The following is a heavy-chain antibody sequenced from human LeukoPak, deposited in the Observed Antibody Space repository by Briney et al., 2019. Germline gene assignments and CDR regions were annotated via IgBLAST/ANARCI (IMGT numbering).Heavy chain of an antibody. CDR2: ISGDSAHI. J-gene: IGHJ4*02. V-gene: IGHV3-21*01. CDR3: ARDPYDSSGYYSY. CDR1: GFSFSRFG. Sequence: GGSLRLSCAASGFSFSRFGMNWVRQAPGKGLEWVSSISGDSAHIYYADSMRGRFTISRDNAKNSLYLQMNSLRAEDTAVYYCARDPYDSSGYYSYWGQGTLVTVSS. D-gene: IGHD3-22*01.